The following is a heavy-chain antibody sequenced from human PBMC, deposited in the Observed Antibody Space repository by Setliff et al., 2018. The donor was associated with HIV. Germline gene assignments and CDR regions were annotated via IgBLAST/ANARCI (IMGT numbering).Heavy chain of an antibody. CDR1: GGSISSYY. D-gene: IGHD6-13*01. CDR2: IYTSGST. J-gene: IGHJ4*02. CDR3: ARSPAAEGF. V-gene: IGHV4-4*07. Sequence: SETLSLTCTVSGGSISSYYWSWIRQPAGKGLEWIGRIYTSGSTNYNPSLKSRVTISVDQSENQFSLRLSSVTATDTAVYYCARSPAAEGFWGQGTLVTVSS.